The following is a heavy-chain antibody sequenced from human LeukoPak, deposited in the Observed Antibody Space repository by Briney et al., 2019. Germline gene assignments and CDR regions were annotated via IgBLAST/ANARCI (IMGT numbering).Heavy chain of an antibody. V-gene: IGHV3-23*01. CDR1: GFTFSSYA. Sequence: GGSLRLSCAASGFTFSSYAMSWVRQAPGKGLEWVSAISGSGGSTYYADSVKGRFTISRDNSKNTLYLQMYSLRAEDTAVYYCAKGPGRIQLWLDYCGMDVWGQGTTVTVSS. D-gene: IGHD5-18*01. CDR3: AKGPGRIQLWLDYCGMDV. J-gene: IGHJ6*02. CDR2: ISGSGGST.